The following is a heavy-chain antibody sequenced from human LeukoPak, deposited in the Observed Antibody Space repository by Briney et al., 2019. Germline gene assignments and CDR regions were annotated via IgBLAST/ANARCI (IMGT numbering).Heavy chain of an antibody. CDR2: ISGDGGST. CDR1: GFIFDNYA. D-gene: IGHD6-19*01. CDR3: ARESETSGWYDY. J-gene: IGHJ4*02. Sequence: GGSLRLSCAAPGFIFDNYAIHWVRQAPGKGLEWVSLISGDGGSTFYADSVRGRFTISRDNTRKSLSLQMSSLRSEDTALYYCARESETSGWYDYWGQGTLVSVSS. V-gene: IGHV3-43*02.